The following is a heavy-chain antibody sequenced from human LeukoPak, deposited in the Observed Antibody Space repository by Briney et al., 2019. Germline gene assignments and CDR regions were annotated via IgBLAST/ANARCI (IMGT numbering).Heavy chain of an antibody. D-gene: IGHD6-13*01. Sequence: SQTLSLTCAISGDSVSTNNGAWTWIRQSPSVGLEWLGRTYYRSKWFTDYAETVKSRLTINPDISKNQVSLHLNSVTPEDTAMYYCTRDVAASGGSFDLWGQGTLVTVSS. CDR3: TRDVAASGGSFDL. V-gene: IGHV6-1*01. J-gene: IGHJ4*02. CDR1: GDSVSTNNGA. CDR2: TYYRSKWFT.